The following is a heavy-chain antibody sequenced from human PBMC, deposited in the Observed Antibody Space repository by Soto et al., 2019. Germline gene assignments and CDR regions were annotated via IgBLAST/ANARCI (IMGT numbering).Heavy chain of an antibody. J-gene: IGHJ6*02. CDR3: ANMVRGVRGKTYYYYGMDV. V-gene: IGHV4-34*01. CDR1: GGSFSGHY. Sequence: PSETLSLTCAVYGGSFSGHYWSWIRQPPGKGLEWIGEINHSGSTNYNPSLKSRVTISVDTSKNQFSLKLSSVTAADTAVYYCANMVRGVRGKTYYYYGMDVWGQGTTVTVS. D-gene: IGHD3-10*01. CDR2: INHSGST.